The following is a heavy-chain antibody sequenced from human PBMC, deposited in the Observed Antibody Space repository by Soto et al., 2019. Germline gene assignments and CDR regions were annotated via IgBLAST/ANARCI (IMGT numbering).Heavy chain of an antibody. CDR3: ARDRVLRLRGWYYYYYYGMDV. D-gene: IGHD2-15*01. Sequence: ASVKVSCKASGYTFTSYYMHWVRQAPGQGLEWMGIINPSGGSTSYAQKFQGRVTMTRDTSTSTVYMELSSLRSGDTAVYYCARDRVLRLRGWYYYYYYGMDVWGQGTTVTVSS. CDR1: GYTFTSYY. J-gene: IGHJ6*02. V-gene: IGHV1-46*01. CDR2: INPSGGST.